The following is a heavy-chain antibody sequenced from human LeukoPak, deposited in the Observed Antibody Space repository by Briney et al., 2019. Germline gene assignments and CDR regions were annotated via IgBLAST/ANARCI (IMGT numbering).Heavy chain of an antibody. CDR3: ALEFRTFYAVFDY. CDR1: GGTFSSYA. V-gene: IGHV1-69*13. J-gene: IGHJ4*02. CDR2: IIPIFGTA. D-gene: IGHD2-2*01. Sequence: ASVKVSCKASGGTFSSYAISWVRQAPGQGLEWMGGIIPIFGTANYAQKFQGRVTITADESTTTAYMELNSLRSEDTAVYYCALEFRTFYAVFDYWGQGTLVTVSS.